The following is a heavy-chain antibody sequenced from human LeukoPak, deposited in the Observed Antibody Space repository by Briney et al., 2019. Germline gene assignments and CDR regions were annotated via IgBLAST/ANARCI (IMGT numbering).Heavy chain of an antibody. V-gene: IGHV3-30-3*01. D-gene: IGHD1-26*01. CDR2: ISYDSNTK. J-gene: IGHJ4*02. CDR1: GFTFGDYA. Sequence: GGSLRLSCAASGFTFGDYAMHWFRQAPGKGLEWVAVISYDSNTKHYADSVRGRFTISRDNSKNTLYVQMNSLRDEDTAVYYCAKDQRWESPYYLDSWGQGTLVTVSS. CDR3: AKDQRWESPYYLDS.